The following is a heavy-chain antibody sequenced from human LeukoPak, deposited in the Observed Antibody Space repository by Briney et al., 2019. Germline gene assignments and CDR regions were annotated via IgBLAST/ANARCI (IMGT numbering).Heavy chain of an antibody. CDR1: AYSPSTINC. CDR2: IYYSGNT. Sequence: SQTLSLTCALSAYSPSTINCWAWIRQPPGKGLEWIGYIYYSGNTYYNPYNPSLTRPVTLSVDTSKNQFSLKLDSVTEIDTAMYYCARNQAVAANRGAFDIWGQGTMVSVSS. J-gene: IGHJ3*02. CDR3: ARNQAVAANRGAFDI. V-gene: IGHV4-28*02. D-gene: IGHD6-19*01.